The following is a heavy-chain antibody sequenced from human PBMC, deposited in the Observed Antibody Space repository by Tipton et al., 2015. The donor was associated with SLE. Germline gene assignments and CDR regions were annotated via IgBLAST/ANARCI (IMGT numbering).Heavy chain of an antibody. CDR2: ISHSGNT. D-gene: IGHD3-3*01. V-gene: IGHV4-39*07. Sequence: TLSLTCTVSGGSISSSSNFWGCIRKPPGKGLEWIGSISHSGNTFYNPSLKSRVSISVDTSTNRLFLNLISVTAADTALYYCARPKGSGYSSYYYYLDVWGKGTTVTVSS. CDR3: ARPKGSGYSSYYYYLDV. CDR1: GGSISSSSNF. J-gene: IGHJ6*03.